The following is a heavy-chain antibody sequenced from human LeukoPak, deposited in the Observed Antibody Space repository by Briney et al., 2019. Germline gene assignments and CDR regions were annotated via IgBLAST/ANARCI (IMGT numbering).Heavy chain of an antibody. Sequence: GSSLRLSCAASGFSFSSFSFHWVRQAPGKGLEWVAVISYDGSSKFYADSVEGRFALSRDSSKNTVYLQMSCLRPEDTALFYCARGRDNGYMDVWGKGTTVTVSS. J-gene: IGHJ6*03. CDR1: GFSFSSFS. D-gene: IGHD2-8*01. CDR2: ISYDGSSK. V-gene: IGHV3-30*15. CDR3: ARGRDNGYMDV.